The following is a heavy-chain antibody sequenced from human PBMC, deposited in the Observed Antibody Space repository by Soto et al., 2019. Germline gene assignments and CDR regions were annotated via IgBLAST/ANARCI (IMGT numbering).Heavy chain of an antibody. D-gene: IGHD3-22*01. CDR2: IKQDGSVK. J-gene: IGHJ5*02. Sequence: GGSLKLSCAASGFSISSHWMGWVRQAQGKGPEWVASIKQDGSVKYYADSVRGRFTISRDNVKNSLFLEMSSLRVEDTALYFCARWSFSNGYYYFDPWGRGTLVTVSS. V-gene: IGHV3-7*03. CDR1: GFSISSHW. CDR3: ARWSFSNGYYYFDP.